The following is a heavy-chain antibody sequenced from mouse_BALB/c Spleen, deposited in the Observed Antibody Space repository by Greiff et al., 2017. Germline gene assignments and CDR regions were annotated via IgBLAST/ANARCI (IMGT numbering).Heavy chain of an antibody. CDR1: GFTFSDFY. CDR3: ASDAPYYRYDGAMDY. CDR2: SRNKANDYTT. D-gene: IGHD2-14*01. Sequence: EVMLVESGGGLVKPGGSLRLSCATSGFTFSDFYMEWVRQPPGKRLEWIAASRNKANDYTTEYSASVKGRFIVSRDTSQSILYLQMNALRAEDTAIYYCASDAPYYRYDGAMDYWGQGTSVTVSS. J-gene: IGHJ4*01. V-gene: IGHV7-1*02.